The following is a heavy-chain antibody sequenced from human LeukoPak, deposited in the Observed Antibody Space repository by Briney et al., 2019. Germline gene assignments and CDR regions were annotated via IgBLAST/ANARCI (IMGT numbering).Heavy chain of an antibody. Sequence: ASVKVSCKASGYTFTGYYMHWVRQAPGQGLAWMGWINPNSGGTNYAQKFQGRVTMTRDTSISTAYMELSRLRSDDTAVYYCARLYCSSTSCQNWGQGTLVTVSS. CDR2: INPNSGGT. V-gene: IGHV1-2*02. CDR3: ARLYCSSTSCQN. D-gene: IGHD2-2*01. CDR1: GYTFTGYY. J-gene: IGHJ4*02.